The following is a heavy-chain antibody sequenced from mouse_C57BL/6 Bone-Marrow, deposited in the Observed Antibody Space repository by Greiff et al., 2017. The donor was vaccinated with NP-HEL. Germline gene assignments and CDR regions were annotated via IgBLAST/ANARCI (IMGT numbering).Heavy chain of an antibody. Sequence: EVQVQQSGAVLAKPGASVKMSCKASGYTFTGYCMNWVKQSHGKGLEWIGYINPCSGGTRYNQKFKGKATLTADKSSSTAYMELNSLTSEDSAVYYCARRNDGYSACIAYWGQGTLVTVSA. CDR3: ARRNDGYSACIAY. CDR1: GYTFTGYC. CDR2: INPCSGGT. D-gene: IGHD2-3*01. V-gene: IGHV1-19*01. J-gene: IGHJ3*01.